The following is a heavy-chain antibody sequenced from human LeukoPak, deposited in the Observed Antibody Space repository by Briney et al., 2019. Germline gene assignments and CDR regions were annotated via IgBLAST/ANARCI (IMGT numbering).Heavy chain of an antibody. CDR3: ARADRLHGGPYLIGP. CDR2: IDPNSGGT. V-gene: IGHV1-2*02. D-gene: IGHD3-16*01. J-gene: IGHJ5*02. CDR1: GYSFTDYY. Sequence: ASVKVSCKTSGYSFTDYYMHWVRQAPGQGLEWMGWIDPNSGGTSSAQKFQGRVTMTRDTSITTVYMEVSRLTSDDTAIYYCARADRLHGGPYLIGPWGQGTLVTVSS.